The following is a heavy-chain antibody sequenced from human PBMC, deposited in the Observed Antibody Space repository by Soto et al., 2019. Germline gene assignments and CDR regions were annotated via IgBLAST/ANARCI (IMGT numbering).Heavy chain of an antibody. CDR2: IIPILGIA. D-gene: IGHD2-2*01. V-gene: IGHV1-69*02. J-gene: IGHJ6*03. CDR1: GGTFSSYT. Sequence: QVQLVQSGAEVKKPGSSVKVSCKASGGTFSSYTISWVRQAPGQGLEWMGRIIPILGIANYAQKFQGRVTITADKSTSTAYMELSSLRSEDTAVYYCARGRSAAGIYYYYYYMDVWGKGTTVTVSS. CDR3: ARGRSAAGIYYYYYYMDV.